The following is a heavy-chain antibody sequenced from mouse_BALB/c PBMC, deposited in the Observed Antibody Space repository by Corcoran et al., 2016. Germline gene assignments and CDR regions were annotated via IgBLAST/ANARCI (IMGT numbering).Heavy chain of an antibody. V-gene: IGHV14-3*02. CDR1: GFYIKDTY. J-gene: IGHJ1*01. CDR2: IDPANGNT. D-gene: IGHD4-1*01. Sequence: EVQLQQSGAELVKPGASVKLSCTASGFYIKDTYMHWVKQRPEQGLEWIGRIDPANGNTKYDPKFQGRATITADTSSNTAYLQLSSLTSEDTAGYYCANWDWYFDVWGAETTVTVSS. CDR3: ANWDWYFDV.